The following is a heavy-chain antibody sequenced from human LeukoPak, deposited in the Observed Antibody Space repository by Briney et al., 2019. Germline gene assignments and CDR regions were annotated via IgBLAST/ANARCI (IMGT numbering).Heavy chain of an antibody. V-gene: IGHV3-21*01. CDR3: ARDQSGSYLGAFAF. Sequence: GGSLRLSCAASGFTFSSYSMNWVRQAPGKGLEWVSSISHNSSFIYYADSVKGRFTISRDNAKNTLYLQMNSLRAEDRAVYYCARDQSGSYLGAFAFWGQGTMVTVSS. J-gene: IGHJ3*01. D-gene: IGHD1-26*01. CDR1: GFTFSSYS. CDR2: ISHNSSFI.